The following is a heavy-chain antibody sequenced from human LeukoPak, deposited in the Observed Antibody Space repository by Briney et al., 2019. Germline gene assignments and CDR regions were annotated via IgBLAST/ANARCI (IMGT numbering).Heavy chain of an antibody. Sequence: GGSLRLSCAASGFTFSSYGMHWVRQAPGKGLEWVAVISYDGSNKYYADSVKGRFTISRDNSKNTLYLQMNSLRAEDTAVYYCAKDPRYCSSTSCHTYYYYYGMDVWGQGTTVTVSS. J-gene: IGHJ6*02. V-gene: IGHV3-30*18. CDR1: GFTFSSYG. CDR2: ISYDGSNK. D-gene: IGHD2-2*02. CDR3: AKDPRYCSSTSCHTYYYYYGMDV.